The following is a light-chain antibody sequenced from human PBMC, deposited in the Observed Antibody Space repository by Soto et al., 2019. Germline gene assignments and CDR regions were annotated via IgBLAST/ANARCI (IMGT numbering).Light chain of an antibody. V-gene: IGLV4-69*01. Sequence: QSVLTQSPSASASLGASVKLTCTLSSGHSSYAIAWHQQQPEKGPRYLMKVNTDGSHNKGDGIPDRFSGSSSGAERHLTISSLQSEDEADYYCQTWGAGFSVVFGGGTKLTVL. J-gene: IGLJ2*01. CDR3: QTWGAGFSVV. CDR2: VNTDGSH. CDR1: SGHSSYA.